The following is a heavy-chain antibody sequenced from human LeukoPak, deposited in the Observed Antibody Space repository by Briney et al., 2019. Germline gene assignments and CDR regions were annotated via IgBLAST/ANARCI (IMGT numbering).Heavy chain of an antibody. D-gene: IGHD6-6*01. CDR3: AKDGAQIAARPDAFDI. V-gene: IGHV3-23*01. CDR1: GFTFDDHG. Sequence: PGGSLRLSCAASGFTFDDHGMNWVRQAPGKGLEWVSAISGSGGSTYYADSVKGRFTISRDNSKNTLYLQMNSLRAEDTAVYYCAKDGAQIAARPDAFDIWGQGTMVTVSS. J-gene: IGHJ3*02. CDR2: ISGSGGST.